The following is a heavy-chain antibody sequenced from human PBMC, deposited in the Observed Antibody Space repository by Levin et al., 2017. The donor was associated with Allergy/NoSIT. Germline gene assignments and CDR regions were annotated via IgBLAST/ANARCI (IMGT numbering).Heavy chain of an antibody. J-gene: IGHJ4*02. D-gene: IGHD2-15*01. CDR1: GFTFSSYA. CDR2: ISSNGGST. V-gene: IGHV3-64D*06. CDR3: VKGIVVVVAATYFDY. Sequence: GGSLRLSCSASGFTFSSYAMHWVRQAPGKGLEYVSAISSNGGSTYYADSVKGRFTISRDNSKNTLYLQMSSLRAEDTAVYYCVKGIVVVVAATYFDYWGQGTLVTVSS.